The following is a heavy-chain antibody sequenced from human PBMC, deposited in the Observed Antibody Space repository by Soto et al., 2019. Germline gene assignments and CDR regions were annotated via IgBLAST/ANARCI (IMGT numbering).Heavy chain of an antibody. CDR2: IYYSGST. Sequence: SETLSLTCTVSGDSISSYYWSWIRQPPGKGLEWIGYIYYSGSTNYNPSLKSRVTISVDTSKNQFSLKLSSVTAADTAVYYCARTYCGGDCYPFDYWGQGTLVTVSS. CDR1: GDSISSYY. V-gene: IGHV4-59*01. J-gene: IGHJ4*02. CDR3: ARTYCGGDCYPFDY. D-gene: IGHD2-21*02.